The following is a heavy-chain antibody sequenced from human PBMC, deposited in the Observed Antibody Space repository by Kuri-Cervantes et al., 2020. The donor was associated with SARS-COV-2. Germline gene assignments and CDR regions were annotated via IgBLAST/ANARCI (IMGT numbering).Heavy chain of an antibody. J-gene: IGHJ5*02. Sequence: ASVKVSCKASGYTFTGYYMHWVRQAPGQGLEWMGWINPNSGGTKYAQKFQGRVTMTRDTSTDTAYMELSSLRSEDTAVYYCATGPPYCSSTSCSRWFDPWGQGTLVTGSS. CDR3: ATGPPYCSSTSCSRWFDP. V-gene: IGHV1-2*02. CDR2: INPNSGGT. CDR1: GYTFTGYY. D-gene: IGHD2-2*01.